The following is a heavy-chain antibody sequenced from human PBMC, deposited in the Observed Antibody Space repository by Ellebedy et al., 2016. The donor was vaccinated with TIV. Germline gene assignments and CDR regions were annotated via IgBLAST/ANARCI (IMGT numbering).Heavy chain of an antibody. J-gene: IGHJ3*02. CDR1: GYTLTELS. CDR3: ATSHPGVKAFDI. D-gene: IGHD2-8*01. V-gene: IGHV1-24*01. Sequence: ASVKVSXXVSGYTLTELSMHWVRQAPGKGLEWMGGFDPEDGETIYAQKFQGRVTMTEDTSTDTAYMELSSLRSEDTAVYYCATSHPGVKAFDIWGQGTMVTVSS. CDR2: FDPEDGET.